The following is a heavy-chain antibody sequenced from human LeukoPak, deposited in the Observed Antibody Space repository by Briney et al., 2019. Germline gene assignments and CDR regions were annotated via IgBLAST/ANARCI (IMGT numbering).Heavy chain of an antibody. V-gene: IGHV1-24*01. J-gene: IGHJ6*02. D-gene: IGHD7-27*01. CDR3: ATVGGFRIRRTTVLTGERPNYYYYGMDV. CDR2: FDPEDGET. CDR1: GYTLTELS. Sequence: ASVNVSCKVSGYTLTELSMHWVRQAPGKGLEWMGGFDPEDGETIYAQKFQGRVTMTEDTSTDTAYMELSSLRSEDTAVYYCATVGGFRIRRTTVLTGERPNYYYYGMDVWGQGTTVTVSS.